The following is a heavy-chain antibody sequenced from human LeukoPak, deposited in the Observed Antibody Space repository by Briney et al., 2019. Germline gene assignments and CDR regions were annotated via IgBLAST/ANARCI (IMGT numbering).Heavy chain of an antibody. CDR2: IYNADGT. D-gene: IGHD6-19*01. J-gene: IGHJ4*02. Sequence: GGSLGSSWAASGFTVSTNYWSGVRRAQGRGWGGWSIIYNADGTYYADSVKGRFTISRDNSKNTLYLQMNSLRAEDTAVYYCATAVAGPPFDYWGQGTLVTVSS. CDR3: ATAVAGPPFDY. CDR1: GFTVSTNY. V-gene: IGHV3-53*01.